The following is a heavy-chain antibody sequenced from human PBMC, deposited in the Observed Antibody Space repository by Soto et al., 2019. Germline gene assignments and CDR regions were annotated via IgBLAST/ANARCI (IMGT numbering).Heavy chain of an antibody. V-gene: IGHV2-5*02. D-gene: IGHD4-17*01. CDR1: GFSLRTSGVG. CDR3: AHLTTGGFYFDY. CDR2: IYWDDGK. J-gene: IGHJ4*02. Sequence: QITLKESGPTLVKPTQTLTLTCTFSGFSLRTSGVGVSWSRQPPGKALEWLALIYWDDGKRYSPSLKSRLTITKDTSKNQVVLRMTNMDPVDTATYYCAHLTTGGFYFDYWGQGTLVTVSS.